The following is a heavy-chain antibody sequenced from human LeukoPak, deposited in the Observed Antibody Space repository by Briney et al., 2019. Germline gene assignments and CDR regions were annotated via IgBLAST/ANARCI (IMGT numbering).Heavy chain of an antibody. J-gene: IGHJ4*02. Sequence: ASVKVSCKASGYTFTGYYMHWVRQAPGQGLEWMGWINPNSGGTNYAQKFQGRVTMTRDTSISTAYMELSRLRSDDTAVYYCARDLEPYCSGGSCYWYYFDYWGQGTLVTVSS. V-gene: IGHV1-2*02. D-gene: IGHD2-15*01. CDR1: GYTFTGYY. CDR3: ARDLEPYCSGGSCYWYYFDY. CDR2: INPNSGGT.